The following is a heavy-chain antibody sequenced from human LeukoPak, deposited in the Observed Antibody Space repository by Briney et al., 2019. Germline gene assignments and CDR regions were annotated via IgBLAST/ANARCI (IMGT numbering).Heavy chain of an antibody. D-gene: IGHD2-2*01. Sequence: SVKVSCKASGGTFSSYAISWVRQAPGQGLEWMGGIIPIFGTANYAQKFQGRVTITADESTNTAYMEMSSLRSEDTAVFYCASRIPPRDVVPTANYYGMDVWGQGTTVTVSS. CDR1: GGTFSSYA. V-gene: IGHV1-69*13. CDR2: IIPIFGTA. J-gene: IGHJ6*02. CDR3: ASRIPPRDVVPTANYYGMDV.